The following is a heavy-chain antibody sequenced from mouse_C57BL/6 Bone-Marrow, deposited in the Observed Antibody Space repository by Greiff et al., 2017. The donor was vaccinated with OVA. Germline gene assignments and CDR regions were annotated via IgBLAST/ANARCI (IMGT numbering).Heavy chain of an antibody. J-gene: IGHJ4*01. CDR2: ISNGGGST. CDR1: GFTFSDYY. CDR3: ARHRDMDY. V-gene: IGHV5-12*01. Sequence: EVKLMESGGGLVQPGGSLKLSCAASGFTFSDYYMYWVRQTPEKRLEWVAYISNGGGSTYYPDTVKGRFTISRDNAKNTLYLQKSRLKSEDTAMYYCARHRDMDYWGQGTSVTVSS.